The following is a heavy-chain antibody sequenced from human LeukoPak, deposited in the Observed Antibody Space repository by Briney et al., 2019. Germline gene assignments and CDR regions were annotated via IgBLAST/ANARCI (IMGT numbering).Heavy chain of an antibody. D-gene: IGHD4-17*01. Sequence: ASVKVSCKASGYTFTSYYMHWVRQAPGQGLEWMGIINPSGGSTSYAQKFQGRVTMTRDTSTSTVYMELSSLRSEDTAVYYCARDSTNYGDYGYYYYGMDVWGQGTTVTVSS. CDR3: ARDSTNYGDYGYYYYGMDV. CDR2: INPSGGST. CDR1: GYTFTSYY. J-gene: IGHJ6*02. V-gene: IGHV1-46*01.